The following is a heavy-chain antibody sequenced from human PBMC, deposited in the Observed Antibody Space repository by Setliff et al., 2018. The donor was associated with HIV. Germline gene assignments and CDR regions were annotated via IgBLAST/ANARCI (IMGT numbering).Heavy chain of an antibody. J-gene: IGHJ6*03. D-gene: IGHD6-19*01. CDR1: GYTFTSDY. V-gene: IGHV1-46*01. Sequence: ASVKVSCKASGYTFTSDYIHWVRQAPGQGLEWMGIINPAGNPTSYAQKFQGRVTMTRDTSTSTVYMELSSLRSEDTAEYYCARNPRIAVAGTDYYYYMDVWGKGTTVTVSS. CDR2: INPAGNPT. CDR3: ARNPRIAVAGTDYYYYMDV.